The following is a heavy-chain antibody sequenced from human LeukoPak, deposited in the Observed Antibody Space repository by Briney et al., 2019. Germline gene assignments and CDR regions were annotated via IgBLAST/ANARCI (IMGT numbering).Heavy chain of an antibody. CDR2: MNPNSGNT. V-gene: IGHV1-8*03. Sequence: ASVKVSCKASGCTFTSYDINLVRQATGQGLDWMGWMNPNSGNTGYAQKFQGRVTITRNTSISTAYMELSSLRSEDTAVYYCARVLVGVVPAAPADAFEIWGQGTMVTVSS. CDR1: GCTFTSYD. CDR3: ARVLVGVVPAAPADAFEI. D-gene: IGHD2-2*01. J-gene: IGHJ3*02.